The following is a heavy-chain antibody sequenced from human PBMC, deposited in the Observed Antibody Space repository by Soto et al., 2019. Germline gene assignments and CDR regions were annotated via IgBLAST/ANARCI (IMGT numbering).Heavy chain of an antibody. D-gene: IGHD3-10*01. J-gene: IGHJ4*02. CDR3: VRTSHYGSGSWNFDS. CDR1: GFTLSDHY. CDR2: TRNKANSYTT. Sequence: EVQLVESGGGLVQPGRSLRLSCAGSGFTLSDHYMDWVRQAPGKGLEWVGRTRNKANSYTTEYAASVKGRFTVSSAASLNSVYLQMNSLKTGDTAVYYCVRTSHYGSGSWNFDSWGQGTLVTVSS. V-gene: IGHV3-72*01.